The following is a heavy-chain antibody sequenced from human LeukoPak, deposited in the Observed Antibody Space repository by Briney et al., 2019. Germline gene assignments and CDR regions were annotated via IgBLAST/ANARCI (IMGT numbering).Heavy chain of an antibody. CDR2: ISYDGSNK. CDR3: AKDDPSSRFEY. Sequence: GGSLRLSCAASGFTFSSYGMHWVRQAPGKGLEWVAVISYDGSNKYYADPVKGRFTISRDNSKNTLYLQMNSLRAEYTAVYYCAKDDPSSRFEYWGQGTLVTVSS. J-gene: IGHJ4*02. V-gene: IGHV3-30*18. CDR1: GFTFSSYG. D-gene: IGHD3-10*01.